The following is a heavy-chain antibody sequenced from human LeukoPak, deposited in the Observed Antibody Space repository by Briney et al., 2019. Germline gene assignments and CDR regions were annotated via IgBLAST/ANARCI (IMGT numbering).Heavy chain of an antibody. Sequence: SESLSLTRTVAGRSISTSSYYWAWIRQPPGKGLEWIGSIHYSGSTNYNPSLKSRVTMSVDTSKNQFSLKLSSVTAADTAVYYCAKHESLIAFDMWGQGTMVTVSS. J-gene: IGHJ3*02. V-gene: IGHV4-39*01. CDR1: GRSISTSSYY. CDR2: IHYSGST. CDR3: AKHESLIAFDM.